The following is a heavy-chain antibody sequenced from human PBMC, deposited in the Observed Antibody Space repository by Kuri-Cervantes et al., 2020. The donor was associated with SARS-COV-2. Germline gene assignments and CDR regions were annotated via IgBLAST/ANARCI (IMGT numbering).Heavy chain of an antibody. CDR3: ARHVFYSSGRDFPNWFDP. CDR2: IYYSGST. J-gene: IGHJ5*02. D-gene: IGHD6-19*01. Sequence: SETLSLTCTVSGGSISSSSYYWGWIRQPPGKGLEWIGSIYYSGSTYYNPSLKSRVTISVDTSKNQFSLKLSSVTAADTAVYYCARHVFYSSGRDFPNWFDPWGQGTLVTVSS. V-gene: IGHV4-39*01. CDR1: GGSISSSSYY.